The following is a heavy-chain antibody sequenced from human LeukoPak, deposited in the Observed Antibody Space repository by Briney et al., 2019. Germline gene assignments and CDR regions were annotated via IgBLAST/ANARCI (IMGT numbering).Heavy chain of an antibody. D-gene: IGHD6-6*01. CDR2: IYSGGST. CDR1: GFTVSYNY. J-gene: IGHJ4*02. Sequence: GGSLRLSCAASGFTVSYNYMSWVRQAPGKGLEWVSVIYSGGSTYYADSVKGRFTISRDNSKNTLYLQMNGLRAEDTAVYYCARAKTGAWQLAFDYWGQGTLVTVSS. V-gene: IGHV3-66*01. CDR3: ARAKTGAWQLAFDY.